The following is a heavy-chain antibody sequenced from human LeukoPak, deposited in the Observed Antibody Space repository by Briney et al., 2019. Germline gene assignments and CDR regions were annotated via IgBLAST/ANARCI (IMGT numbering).Heavy chain of an antibody. CDR1: GFTFSNYW. Sequence: EGSLRLSCAASGFTFSNYWMSWVRQAPGKGLEWVANIKQDGSEKYYVDSVKGRFTISRDSAKNSLFLQMNSLIAEDTAVYYCATKLPAAGRGFDYWGQGTLVTVSS. V-gene: IGHV3-7*03. CDR2: IKQDGSEK. D-gene: IGHD6-13*01. CDR3: ATKLPAAGRGFDY. J-gene: IGHJ4*02.